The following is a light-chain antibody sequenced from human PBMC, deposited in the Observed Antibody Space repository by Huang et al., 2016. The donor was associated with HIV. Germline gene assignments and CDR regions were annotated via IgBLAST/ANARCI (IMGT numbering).Light chain of an antibody. CDR2: DAS. CDR1: QSVTSSA. Sequence: DIVLTQFPVTLSLSPGERVTLSCRASQSVTSSALAWYRQRRGQVPRLLIYDASSRATGIPDRFGGSGSGTDFTLTISRLEPEDFAVYYCQQYGRSPYAFGQGTKLEIK. J-gene: IGKJ2*01. CDR3: QQYGRSPYA. V-gene: IGKV3-20*01.